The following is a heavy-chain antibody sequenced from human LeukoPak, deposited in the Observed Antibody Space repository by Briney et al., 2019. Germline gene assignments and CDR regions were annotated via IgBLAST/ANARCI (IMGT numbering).Heavy chain of an antibody. Sequence: GSLRLSSAPSGFTFSGFGMNSVRHAPGGGLECLSYISSTSRTIYYADSVKGRFTISRDNAKNSLYLQMNRLRAEDTAVYYCATYSSLNRREFQYWGQGTLLTVSS. CDR2: ISSTSRTI. D-gene: IGHD3-22*01. V-gene: IGHV3-48*04. CDR3: ATYSSLNRREFQY. J-gene: IGHJ1*01. CDR1: GFTFSGFG.